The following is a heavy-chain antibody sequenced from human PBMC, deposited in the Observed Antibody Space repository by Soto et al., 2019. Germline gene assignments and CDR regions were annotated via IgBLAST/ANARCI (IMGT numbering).Heavy chain of an antibody. CDR2: IMHYGSET. CDR1: GFRFSDYW. CDR3: STDPSPYKDY. Sequence: PGGSLILSCAASGFRFSDYWMTLVRQAPGKGLEWVANIMHYGSETDYADSVKGRFSISRDNAKSSLYLEMNKFSIEDPAVYYCSTDPSPYKDYWAQGTLLT. J-gene: IGHJ4*02. D-gene: IGHD1-1*01. V-gene: IGHV3-7*01.